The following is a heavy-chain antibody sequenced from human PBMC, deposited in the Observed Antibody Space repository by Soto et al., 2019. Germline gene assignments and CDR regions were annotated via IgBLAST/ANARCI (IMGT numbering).Heavy chain of an antibody. CDR1: GYTFTSYV. Sequence: QVQLVQSGAEVKKPGASVKVSCKASGYTFTSYVISWVRQAPGQGLEWMGGISAYNGNTNYAQKLQGRGTMTTDTSTSTAYMELRSLRSDDTAVYYCVVAAQPYYFDYWGQGTLVTVSS. CDR2: ISAYNGNT. D-gene: IGHD2-15*01. CDR3: VVAAQPYYFDY. J-gene: IGHJ4*02. V-gene: IGHV1-18*01.